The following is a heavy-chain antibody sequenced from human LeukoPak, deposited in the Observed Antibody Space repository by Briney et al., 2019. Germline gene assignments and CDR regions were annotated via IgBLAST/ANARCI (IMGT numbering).Heavy chain of an antibody. CDR1: GGSFSGYY. D-gene: IGHD6-13*01. Sequence: SETLSLTCAVSGGSFSGYYWNWIRQSPGKGLEWIGEINHSGSTNYNPSLKSRVTISVDTSKNQFSLKLSSVTAADTAVYYCARGYSSSWYRLSVGWFDPWGQGTLVTVSS. CDR2: INHSGST. V-gene: IGHV4-34*01. CDR3: ARGYSSSWYRLSVGWFDP. J-gene: IGHJ5*02.